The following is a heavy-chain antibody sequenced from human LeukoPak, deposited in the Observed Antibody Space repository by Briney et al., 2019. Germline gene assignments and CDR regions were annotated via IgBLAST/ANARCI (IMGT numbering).Heavy chain of an antibody. CDR1: GGSVSSYY. Sequence: SETLSLTCTVSGGSVSSYYWSWIRQPPGEGLEWIAYIHNSGSTKYNPSLKSRATIAVDTSKNQFSLKLSSVTAADTAMYYCVRDWEGFNFDIWGQGTVVTVSS. CDR3: VRDWEGFNFDI. CDR2: IHNSGST. V-gene: IGHV4-59*02. J-gene: IGHJ3*02. D-gene: IGHD1-26*01.